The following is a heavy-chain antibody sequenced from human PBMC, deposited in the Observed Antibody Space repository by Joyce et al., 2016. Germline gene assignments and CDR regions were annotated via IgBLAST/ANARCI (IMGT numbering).Heavy chain of an antibody. Sequence: QVQLVESGGGVVQPGRSLRLSCVAYGFTFSGYGMHWVRQAPGKGLAWVSVIWYDGSNEDYVDSVKGRFTISRDNSKNTVYLQMSRLRVEATAVYYCATTYSSGWGFDPWGQGTLVTVSS. CDR2: IWYDGSNE. CDR1: GFTFSGYG. V-gene: IGHV3-33*01. D-gene: IGHD6-19*01. CDR3: ATTYSSGWGFDP. J-gene: IGHJ5*02.